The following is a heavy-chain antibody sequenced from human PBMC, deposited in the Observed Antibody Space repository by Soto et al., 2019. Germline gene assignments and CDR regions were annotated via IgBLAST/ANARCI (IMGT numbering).Heavy chain of an antibody. D-gene: IGHD2-15*01. CDR1: GFTFDDYA. Sequence: GGSLRLSCAASGFTFDDYAMHWVRQAPGKGLEWVSLISGDGGSTYYADSVKGRFTISRDNSKNYLYLQMNSLRTEDTALYYCAQDGQPGYCSGGSCYYYYYGIDVWGQGTTVTVSS. CDR2: ISGDGGST. V-gene: IGHV3-43*02. J-gene: IGHJ6*02. CDR3: AQDGQPGYCSGGSCYYYYYGIDV.